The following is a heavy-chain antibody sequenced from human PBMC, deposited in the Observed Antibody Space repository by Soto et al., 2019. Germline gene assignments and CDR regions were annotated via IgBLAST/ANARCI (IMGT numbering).Heavy chain of an antibody. V-gene: IGHV4-4*02. D-gene: IGHD4-17*01. Sequence: QVQLQESGPGLVKPSGTLSLTCAVSGGSISSSYWWSWVRQSPEKGLEWIGEIYPSGSTNYNPSLKRLVTISLDKSKNQFSLKLSSVTAADTAVYYCARGGDYRLDYWGQGTLVTVSS. J-gene: IGHJ4*02. CDR2: IYPSGST. CDR1: GGSISSSYW. CDR3: ARGGDYRLDY.